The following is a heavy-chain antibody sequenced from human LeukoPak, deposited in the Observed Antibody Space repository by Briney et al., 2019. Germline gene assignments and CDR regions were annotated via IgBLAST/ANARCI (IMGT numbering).Heavy chain of an antibody. J-gene: IGHJ4*02. CDR3: ARGLLRPPYYYDSSGYIGPIITQKFDY. Sequence: ASVKVSCKVSGYTLTELSMHWVRQAPGKGLEWMGGFDPEDGETIYAQKFQGRVTMTEDTSTDTAYMELSSLRSDDTAVYYCARGLLRPPYYYDSSGYIGPIITQKFDYWGQGTLATVSS. CDR2: FDPEDGET. CDR1: GYTLTELS. V-gene: IGHV1-24*01. D-gene: IGHD3-22*01.